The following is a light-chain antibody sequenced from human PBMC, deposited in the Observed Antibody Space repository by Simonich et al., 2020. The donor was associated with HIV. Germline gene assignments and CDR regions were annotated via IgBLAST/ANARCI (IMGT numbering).Light chain of an antibody. V-gene: IGKV4-1*01. J-gene: IGKJ4*01. CDR2: WAS. CDR1: QSVLHSSSKKKS. Sequence: DIMMTQSPDSLAVSLGERATINCKSSQSVLHSSSKKKSLAWYQQKPGQPPKLLIYWASTRESGVPDRFSGSGSGTDFTLTISSLQAEDVAVYYCQQYYSSPLTFGGGTKVEIK. CDR3: QQYYSSPLT.